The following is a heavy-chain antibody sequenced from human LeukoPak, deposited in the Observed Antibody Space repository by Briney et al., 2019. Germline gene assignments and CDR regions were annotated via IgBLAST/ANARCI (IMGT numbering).Heavy chain of an antibody. Sequence: ASVKVSCKASGYTFTDYYMHWVRQAPGHGLEWMGWINPNTGGTNYAQKFQGRVTMTRDTSLSTAYMELSRLRSDDTAVYYCARDEEREQWLVRVFDYWGQGTLVTVSS. CDR2: INPNTGGT. J-gene: IGHJ4*02. CDR1: GYTFTDYY. V-gene: IGHV1-2*02. D-gene: IGHD6-19*01. CDR3: ARDEEREQWLVRVFDY.